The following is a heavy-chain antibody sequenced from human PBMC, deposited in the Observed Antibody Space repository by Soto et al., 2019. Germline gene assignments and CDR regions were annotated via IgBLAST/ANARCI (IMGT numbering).Heavy chain of an antibody. CDR2: IYHDGST. CDR1: GGTLHGGGSS. CDR3: ARGALLDP. Sequence: PSETLSLTCAVSGGTLHGGGSSWSWIRQPPGKGLEWIGFIYHDGSTSYNPSLKSRATISLDTSAKFFSLRLTSVTAADTAVYYCARGALLDPWGQGTLVTVSS. J-gene: IGHJ5*02. V-gene: IGHV4-30-2*01.